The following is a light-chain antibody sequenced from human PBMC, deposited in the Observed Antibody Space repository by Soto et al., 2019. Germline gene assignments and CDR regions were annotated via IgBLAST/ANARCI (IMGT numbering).Light chain of an antibody. CDR3: CSYAGSRTPLI. CDR1: SSDVGSYNL. Sequence: QSALTQAASGSGSPGQSITISCTGTSSDVGSYNLVSWYQQHPGKAPKLMIYEVSKRPSGLSNRFSGSKSGNTASLTISGLQAEDEADYYCCSYAGSRTPLIFGTGTKLTVL. V-gene: IGLV2-23*02. CDR2: EVS. J-gene: IGLJ1*01.